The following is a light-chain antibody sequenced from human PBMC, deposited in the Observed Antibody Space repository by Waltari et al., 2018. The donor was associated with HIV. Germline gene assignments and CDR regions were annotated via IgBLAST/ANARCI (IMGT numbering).Light chain of an antibody. V-gene: IGLV2-14*03. J-gene: IGLJ2*01. CDR2: DVI. CDR3: SSFSNDKTII. CDR1: NSPVGRFNS. Sequence: QPALTHPPSVSGSPGHSVTISCTGPNSPVGRFNSFPWYRQLPGKAPKLIIFDVINRPSGVSLRFSGSKSGNTASLTISGLQSEDEADYYCSSFSNDKTIIFGGGTKLTVL.